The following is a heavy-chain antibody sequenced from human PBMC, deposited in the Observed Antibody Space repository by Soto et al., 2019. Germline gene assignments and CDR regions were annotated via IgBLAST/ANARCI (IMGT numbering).Heavy chain of an antibody. CDR2: IYYSGST. CDR1: GGSISSYY. Sequence: QVQLQVWGAGLVKPSETLSLTCTVSGGSISSYYWSWIRQPRGKGLEWIGYIYYSGSTNYNPSLKSRVTISVDTSKNQFSLKLSSVTAADTAVYYCARFYGLDAFDFWGQGTMVTVSS. CDR3: ARFYGLDAFDF. D-gene: IGHD4-17*01. V-gene: IGHV4-59*08. J-gene: IGHJ3*01.